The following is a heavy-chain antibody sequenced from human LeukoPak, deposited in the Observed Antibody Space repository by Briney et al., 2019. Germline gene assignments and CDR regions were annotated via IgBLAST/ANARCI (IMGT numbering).Heavy chain of an antibody. V-gene: IGHV4-4*07. D-gene: IGHD1-26*01. Sequence: PSETLSLTCGVSGGSITSYYWSWIRQAAGKGLEWIGRIYTSGSTAYNPSLKSRVTMSVDTSKNQFSLKLYSVTAADTAVYYCARSGGSGTYYDGSFDYWGQGTLVTVPS. CDR2: IYTSGST. CDR1: GGSITSYY. CDR3: ARSGGSGTYYDGSFDY. J-gene: IGHJ4*02.